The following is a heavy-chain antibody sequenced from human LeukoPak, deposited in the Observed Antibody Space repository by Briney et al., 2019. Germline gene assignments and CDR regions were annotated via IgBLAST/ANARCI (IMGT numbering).Heavy chain of an antibody. CDR1: GYTLTELS. D-gene: IGHD3-10*01. CDR2: FDPEDGET. J-gene: IGHJ4*02. Sequence: ASVKVSCKVSGYTLTELSMHWVRQAPGKGLEWMGGFDPEDGETIYAQKFQGRVTMTEDTSTDTAYMELSSLRSEDTAVYYCATAGIEGFGELLVYWGQGTLVTVSS. V-gene: IGHV1-24*01. CDR3: ATAGIEGFGELLVY.